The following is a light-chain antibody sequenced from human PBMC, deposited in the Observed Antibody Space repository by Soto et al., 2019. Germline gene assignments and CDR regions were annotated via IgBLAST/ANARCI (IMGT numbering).Light chain of an antibody. Sequence: DIQVTQSPSSMSASVGDRVTITCRASQGISSDLAWYQQKPGKAPNLPIYDASTLQSGVPSRFSGSGSGTEFTLTISSLQAEDFATYYCQHLHNYPPTFGGGTKVDIK. J-gene: IGKJ4*01. CDR3: QHLHNYPPT. CDR2: DAS. CDR1: QGISSD. V-gene: IGKV1-9*01.